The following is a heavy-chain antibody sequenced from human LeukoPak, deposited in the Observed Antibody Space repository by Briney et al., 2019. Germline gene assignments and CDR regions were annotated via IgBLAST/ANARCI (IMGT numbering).Heavy chain of an antibody. CDR2: ISAYNVNT. V-gene: IGHV1-18*01. D-gene: IGHD3-3*01. J-gene: IGHJ3*02. CDR3: ARVYYDFWSGYEYDAFDI. CDR1: GYTFTSCG. Sequence: ASVKVSCKASGYTFTSCGISWVRQAPGQGLEWMGWISAYNVNTNYAQKLQGRVTMTTDTSTSTAYMELRSLRSDDTAVYYCARVYYDFWSGYEYDAFDIWGQGTMVTVSS.